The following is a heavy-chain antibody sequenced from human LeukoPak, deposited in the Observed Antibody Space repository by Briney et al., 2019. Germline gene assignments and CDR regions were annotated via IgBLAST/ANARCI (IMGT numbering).Heavy chain of an antibody. CDR3: ARWAGVVIINGWFDP. J-gene: IGHJ5*02. Sequence: ASVKVSCKASGYTFTSYGISWVRQAPGQGLEWMGWISAYNGNTNYAQKLQGRVTMTTDTYTSTAYMELRSLRSDDTAVYYCARWAGVVIINGWFDPWGQGTLVTVSS. V-gene: IGHV1-18*01. D-gene: IGHD3-3*01. CDR2: ISAYNGNT. CDR1: GYTFTSYG.